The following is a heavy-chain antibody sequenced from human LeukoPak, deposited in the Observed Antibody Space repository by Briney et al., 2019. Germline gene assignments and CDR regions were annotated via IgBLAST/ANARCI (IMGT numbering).Heavy chain of an antibody. D-gene: IGHD2-8*01. Sequence: ASVKVSCKSFGYTFTDYHMHWVRQAPGQGLEWMGWINPNSGDTNYAQKFQGRVTMTRDTTISTAYMELSRLRSDDTAVFYCATLMAHLDYWGQGTLVTVSS. J-gene: IGHJ4*02. CDR2: INPNSGDT. V-gene: IGHV1-2*02. CDR1: GYTFTDYH. CDR3: ATLMAHLDY.